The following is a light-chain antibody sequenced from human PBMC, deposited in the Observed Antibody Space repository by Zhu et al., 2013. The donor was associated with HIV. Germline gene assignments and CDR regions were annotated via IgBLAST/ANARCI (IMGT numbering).Light chain of an antibody. CDR1: QGINNY. V-gene: IGKV1-16*01. CDR2: APS. CDR3: QQNYETPWT. J-gene: IGKJ1*01. Sequence: DIQITQSPSSLSASIGDRVTITCRASQGINNYLAWFQQKPGKAPKLLISAPSTLQSAVPSRFSAAGSGTDFSLTIRTLQPEDFATYHCQQNYETPWTFGQGT.